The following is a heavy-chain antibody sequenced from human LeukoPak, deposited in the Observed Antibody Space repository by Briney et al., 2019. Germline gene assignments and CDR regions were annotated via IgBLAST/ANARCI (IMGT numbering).Heavy chain of an antibody. CDR2: MNPNSGNT. V-gene: IGHV1-8*01. CDR1: GYTFTSYD. D-gene: IGHD6-6*01. Sequence: ASVKASCKASGYTFTSYDINWVRQATGQGLEWMGWMNPNSGNTGYAQKFQGRVTMTRNTSISTAYMELSSLRSEDTAVYYCARHEYSSSWGYYYYYMDVWGKGTTVTVSS. J-gene: IGHJ6*03. CDR3: ARHEYSSSWGYYYYYMDV.